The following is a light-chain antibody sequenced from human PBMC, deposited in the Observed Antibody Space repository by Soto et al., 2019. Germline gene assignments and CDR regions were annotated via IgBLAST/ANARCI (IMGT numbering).Light chain of an antibody. CDR3: SSYAGGNNPFV. CDR2: EVS. V-gene: IGLV2-8*01. Sequence: QSVLTQPPSASGSPGQSVTISCTGTSSDVGGYNYVSWYQQYPGKAPKLMIYEVSKRPSGVPDRFSGSKSGNTASLTVSGLQAEDEADYYCSSYAGGNNPFVFGTGTKATVL. J-gene: IGLJ1*01. CDR1: SSDVGGYNY.